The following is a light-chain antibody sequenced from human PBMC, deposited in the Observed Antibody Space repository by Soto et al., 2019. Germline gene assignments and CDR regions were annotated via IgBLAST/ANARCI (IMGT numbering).Light chain of an antibody. CDR1: RSLVHSDGNTY. CDR3: MQATQIPHT. CDR2: RVS. Sequence: EIVMTQTPPSSPVTLGQPASISCRSSRSLVHSDGNTYLSWLHQRPGQPPRLLIYRVSIRFSGVPDRFSGSGAGTDFTLKIARVEAEDVGVYYCMQATQIPHTFGQGPKLEI. V-gene: IGKV2-24*01. J-gene: IGKJ2*01.